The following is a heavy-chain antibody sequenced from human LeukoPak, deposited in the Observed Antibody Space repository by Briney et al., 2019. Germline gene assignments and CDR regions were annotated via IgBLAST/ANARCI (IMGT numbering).Heavy chain of an antibody. CDR2: IYSGGNT. CDR3: ATTGKTGTVDY. V-gene: IGHV3-53*01. CDR1: GFTVSSNY. J-gene: IGHJ4*02. D-gene: IGHD1-1*01. Sequence: PGGSLRLSCAASGFTVSSNYMSWVRQAPGKGLEWVSVIYSGGNTYYADSVKGRFTISRDNSKNTLYLQMNSLRAEDTAVYYCATTGKTGTVDYWGQGTLVTVFS.